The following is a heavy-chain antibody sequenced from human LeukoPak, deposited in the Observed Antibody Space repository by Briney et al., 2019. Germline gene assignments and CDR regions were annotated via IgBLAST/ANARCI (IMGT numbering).Heavy chain of an antibody. CDR3: TRAGQWTYGFQDY. V-gene: IGHV3-66*01. CDR1: GFIFSTYY. Sequence: GGSLRLSCAASGFIFSTYYMSWVRQAPGKGLEWVSISYSGGSTYYADSVKGRFTISRDSSKDTLHLQMNSLRAEDTAVYYCTRAGQWTYGFQDYWGQGTLVTVSS. D-gene: IGHD3-10*01. CDR2: SYSGGST. J-gene: IGHJ4*02.